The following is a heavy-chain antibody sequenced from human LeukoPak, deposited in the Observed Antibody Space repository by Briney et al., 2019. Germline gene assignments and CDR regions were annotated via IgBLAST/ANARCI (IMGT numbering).Heavy chain of an antibody. D-gene: IGHD2-15*01. CDR3: ARGYCSGGSCYYDY. J-gene: IGHJ4*02. Sequence: ASVKVSCKASGYTFTGYYMHWVRQAPGQGLEWMGWINPNSGATNYAQKFQGRVTMTRDTSISTAYMELSRLRSDDTAVYYCARGYCSGGSCYYDYWGQGTLVTVSS. V-gene: IGHV1-2*02. CDR1: GYTFTGYY. CDR2: INPNSGAT.